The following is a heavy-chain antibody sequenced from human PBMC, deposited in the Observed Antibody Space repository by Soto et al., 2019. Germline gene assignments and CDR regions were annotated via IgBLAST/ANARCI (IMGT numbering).Heavy chain of an antibody. Sequence: QVQLVESGGGLVKPGGSLRLSCVASGFTFNDYYMSWIRKAPGKGLEWVSYISSSSGYTNYADSVKGRFTISRDNARNSLYLQMNSLRAEDTAVYYCARGGTKVTYFWGQGTLVTVSS. J-gene: IGHJ4*02. CDR2: ISSSSGYT. CDR1: GFTFNDYY. D-gene: IGHD2-21*02. V-gene: IGHV3-11*06. CDR3: ARGGTKVTYF.